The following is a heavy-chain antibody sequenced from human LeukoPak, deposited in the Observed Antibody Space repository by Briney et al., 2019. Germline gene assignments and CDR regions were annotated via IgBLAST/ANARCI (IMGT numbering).Heavy chain of an antibody. V-gene: IGHV5-51*01. D-gene: IGHD6-13*01. J-gene: IGHJ6*02. CDR3: ARHRAAGGGYYYGMDV. CDR1: GYDFTTYC. Sequence: GESLRISCKASGYDFTTYCIAWVRQMPGKGLEWMGIIYPDGSTVKYTPSFKSQVTISADTSINTAYLKWSSLKASDTAMYYCARHRAAGGGYYYGMDVWGQGTTVTVSS. CDR2: IYPDGSTV.